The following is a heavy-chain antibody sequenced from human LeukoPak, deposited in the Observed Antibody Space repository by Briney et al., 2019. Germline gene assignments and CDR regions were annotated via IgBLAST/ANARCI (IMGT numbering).Heavy chain of an antibody. CDR1: GFTFSTSV. J-gene: IGHJ5*02. CDR2: ISDDGSNK. CDR3: ARESGIAAALDL. D-gene: IGHD6-13*01. Sequence: GQSLRLSCAASGFTFSTSVMHWVRQAPGKGLEWVAIISDDGSNKRYADSVKGRFTISRDNSKNTLSLQMNSLTAEDTAVYYCARESGIAAALDLWGQGTLVTVSS. V-gene: IGHV3-30*01.